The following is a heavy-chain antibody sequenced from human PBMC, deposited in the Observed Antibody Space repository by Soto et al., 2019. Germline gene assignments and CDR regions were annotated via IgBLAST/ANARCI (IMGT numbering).Heavy chain of an antibody. Sequence: ASVKVSCKASGYTFTSYDINWVRQATGQGLEWMGWMNPNSGNTGYAQKFQGRVTMTRNTSISTAYMELSSLRSEDTAVYYCARAGRLWELPDYYYYGMDVWGQGTTDTVSS. V-gene: IGHV1-8*01. J-gene: IGHJ6*02. CDR1: GYTFTSYD. D-gene: IGHD3-10*01. CDR2: MNPNSGNT. CDR3: ARAGRLWELPDYYYYGMDV.